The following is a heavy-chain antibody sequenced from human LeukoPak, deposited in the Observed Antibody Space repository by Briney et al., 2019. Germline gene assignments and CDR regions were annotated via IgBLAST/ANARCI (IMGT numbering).Heavy chain of an antibody. D-gene: IGHD1-26*01. CDR2: IYHSGST. J-gene: IGHJ4*02. CDR1: GGSISSGGYS. Sequence: PSETLSLTCAVSGGSISSGGYSWSWIRQPPGKGLEWIGYIYHSGSTYYNPSLKSRVTISVDTSKNQFSLKLSSVTAADTAVYYCASPYSGSYRIDWGQGTLVTVSS. V-gene: IGHV4-30-2*01. CDR3: ASPYSGSYRID.